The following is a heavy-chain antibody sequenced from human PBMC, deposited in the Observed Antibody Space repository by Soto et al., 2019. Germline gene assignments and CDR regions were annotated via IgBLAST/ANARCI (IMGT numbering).Heavy chain of an antibody. CDR3: ARAHGSSWYNWFDP. Sequence: QVLLVQSGAEVKKPGSSVKVSCKASGGTFSSYGISWVRQTPGRGLEWMGGIIPLFGTTNYAQKFRGRVTVTADESTSTVYMELRSLSFEDTAFYYCARAHGSSWYNWFDPWGQGTLVTVSS. D-gene: IGHD6-13*01. V-gene: IGHV1-69*01. J-gene: IGHJ5*02. CDR2: IIPLFGTT. CDR1: GGTFSSYG.